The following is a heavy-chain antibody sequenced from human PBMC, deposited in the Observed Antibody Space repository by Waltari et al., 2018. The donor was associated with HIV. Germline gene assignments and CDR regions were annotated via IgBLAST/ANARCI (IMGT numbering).Heavy chain of an antibody. CDR2: ISGYNANT. Sequence: QVHLVQSGAEVKMPGASVRVSCKTSGYIFTNYGVSWVRQDPGQGLEWLGWISGYNANTNYAQRLQGRVTLTTDTSTSTAYMELRSLRSDDTAVYYCARGLGGSYYYGVDVWGQGTMVTVS. V-gene: IGHV1-18*01. CDR1: GYIFTNYG. CDR3: ARGLGGSYYYGVDV. J-gene: IGHJ6*02.